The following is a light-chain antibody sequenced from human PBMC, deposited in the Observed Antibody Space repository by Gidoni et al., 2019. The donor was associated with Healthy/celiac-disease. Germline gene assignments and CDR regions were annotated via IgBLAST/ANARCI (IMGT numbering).Light chain of an antibody. J-gene: IGKJ1*01. CDR1: QSISSW. V-gene: IGKV1-5*03. CDR3: QQYNSYSGT. CDR2: KAS. Sequence: DIQMTQSPSTLSASVGDRVTITCRASQSISSWLAWYQQKPGNDPKLLIYKASSLESGVPSRFSGSGSGTEFTLTISRLQPDDFATYYCQQYNSYSGTFGQGTKVEIK.